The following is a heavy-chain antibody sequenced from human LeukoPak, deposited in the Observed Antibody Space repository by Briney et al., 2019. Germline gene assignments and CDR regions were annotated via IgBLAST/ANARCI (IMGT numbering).Heavy chain of an antibody. CDR1: GFTFSSYW. D-gene: IGHD3-22*01. Sequence: GGSLRLSCAASGFTFSSYWMSWVRQAPGKGLEWVANIKQDGSEKYYVDSVKGRFTISRDNAKNSLYLQMNSLRAEDTAVYYCAREVVIPTDAFDIWGQGTMVTVSS. CDR2: IKQDGSEK. CDR3: AREVVIPTDAFDI. J-gene: IGHJ3*02. V-gene: IGHV3-7*01.